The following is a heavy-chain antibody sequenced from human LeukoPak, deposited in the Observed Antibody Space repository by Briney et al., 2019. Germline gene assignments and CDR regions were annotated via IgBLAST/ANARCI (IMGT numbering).Heavy chain of an antibody. J-gene: IGHJ6*03. D-gene: IGHD2-2*01. Sequence: ASVKVSCKASGYTFTGYYMHWVRQAPGQGLEWMGIINPSGGSTSYAQKFQGRVTMTRDTSTSTVYMELSSLRSEDTAVYYCARGVGYCSSTSCYSTVQYYMDVWGKGTTVTVSS. V-gene: IGHV1-46*01. CDR2: INPSGGST. CDR1: GYTFTGYY. CDR3: ARGVGYCSSTSCYSTVQYYMDV.